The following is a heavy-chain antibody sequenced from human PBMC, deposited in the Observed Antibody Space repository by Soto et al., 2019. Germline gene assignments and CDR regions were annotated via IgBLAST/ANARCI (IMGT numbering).Heavy chain of an antibody. CDR1: GYNFFTYA. CDR3: ARDVWFGEVSPFQH. CDR2: ISAYNGTL. J-gene: IGHJ1*01. D-gene: IGHD3-10*01. V-gene: IGHV1-18*01. Sequence: QVALVQSGAEVKKPGASVKVSCKTSGYNFFTYALSWVRQAPGQGLEWIGWISAYNGTLKYAQKFKDRVTLTTDTSTNTVYMEMRGLRSEDTAVYFCARDVWFGEVSPFQHWGQGTPVTVSS.